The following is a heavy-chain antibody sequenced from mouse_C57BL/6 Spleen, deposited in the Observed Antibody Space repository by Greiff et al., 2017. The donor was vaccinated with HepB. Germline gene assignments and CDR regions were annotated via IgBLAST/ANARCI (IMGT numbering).Heavy chain of an antibody. D-gene: IGHD1-1*01. CDR2: IDPETGGT. CDR1: GYTFTDYE. J-gene: IGHJ1*03. V-gene: IGHV1-15*01. Sequence: QVQLQQSGAELVRPGASVTLSCKASGYTFTDYEMHWVKQTPVHGLEWIGAIDPETGGTAYNQKFKGKAILTADKSSSTAYMELRSLTSEDSAVYYCTRRYGSSYPWYFDVWGTGTTVTGSS. CDR3: TRRYGSSYPWYFDV.